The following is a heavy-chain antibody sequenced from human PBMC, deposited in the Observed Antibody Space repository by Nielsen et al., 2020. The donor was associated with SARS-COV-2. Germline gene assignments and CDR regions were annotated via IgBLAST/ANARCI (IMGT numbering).Heavy chain of an antibody. CDR1: GFTFSSYS. CDR3: AKLEYCSGGSCYSNNLFAY. D-gene: IGHD2-15*01. J-gene: IGHJ4*02. CDR2: ISSSSSYI. Sequence: GESLNTSCAASGFTFSSYSMNWVRQAPGKGLEWVSSISSSSSYIYYADSVKGRFTISRDNSKNTMYLQMNSLRAEDTAVYYCAKLEYCSGGSCYSNNLFAYWGQGTLVTVSS. V-gene: IGHV3-21*01.